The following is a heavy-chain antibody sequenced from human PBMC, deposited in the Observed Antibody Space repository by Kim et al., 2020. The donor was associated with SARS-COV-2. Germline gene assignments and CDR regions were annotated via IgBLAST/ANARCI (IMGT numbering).Heavy chain of an antibody. D-gene: IGHD6-13*01. V-gene: IGHV4-34*01. CDR1: GRPFSGYY. J-gene: IGHJ6*02. CDR2: ISHSGST. Sequence: SETLSLTCAVYGRPFSGYYWSWIRQPPGKGLEWIGEISHSGSTKYNPSLKSRVTISVDTSKNQFSLKLSSVTAADTAVYYCAGELSSSWYSDMGYYGMDVWGQGTTVTVSS. CDR3: AGELSSSWYSDMGYYGMDV.